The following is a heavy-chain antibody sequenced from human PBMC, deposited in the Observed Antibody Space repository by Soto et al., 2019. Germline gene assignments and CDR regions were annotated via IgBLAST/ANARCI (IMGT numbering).Heavy chain of an antibody. CDR3: AKAELSYY. CDR1: GFTFKNFA. J-gene: IGHJ4*02. CDR2: ISGSAGST. Sequence: GGSLRLSCAASGFTFKNFAMTWVRQAPGKGLEWVSAISGSAGSTYYADSVRGRFTISRDNSKNTLSLQMNSLRAEDTAVYYCAKAELSYYWGQGALVTVSS. D-gene: IGHD1-7*01. V-gene: IGHV3-23*01.